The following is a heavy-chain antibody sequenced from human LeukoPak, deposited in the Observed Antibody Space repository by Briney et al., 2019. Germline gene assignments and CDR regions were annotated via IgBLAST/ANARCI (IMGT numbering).Heavy chain of an antibody. CDR2: ISSSSSYT. CDR3: ARDFRYCSSTSCYGGWFDP. V-gene: IGHV3-11*06. CDR1: GFTFSDYY. J-gene: IGHJ5*02. Sequence: GGSLRLSCAASGFTFSDYYMSWIRQAPGKGLEWVSYISSSSSYTNYADSVKGRFTISRDSAKNSLYLQMNSLRAEDTAVYYCARDFRYCSSTSCYGGWFDPWGQGTLVTVSS. D-gene: IGHD2-2*01.